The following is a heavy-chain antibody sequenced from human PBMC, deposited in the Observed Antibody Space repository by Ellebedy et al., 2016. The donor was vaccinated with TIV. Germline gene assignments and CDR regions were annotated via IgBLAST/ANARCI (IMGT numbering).Heavy chain of an antibody. CDR1: GFTFSRYR. V-gene: IGHV3-48*04. CDR2: ISRSSSTI. J-gene: IGHJ4*02. CDR3: AKEMATNGDYFDY. Sequence: GESLKISXAASGFTFSRYRMNWVRQAPGKGLEWVSYISRSSSTIYYADSVKGRFTISRDNAKNSLYLQMNSLRAADTAVYYCAKEMATNGDYFDYWGQGTLVTVSS. D-gene: IGHD5-24*01.